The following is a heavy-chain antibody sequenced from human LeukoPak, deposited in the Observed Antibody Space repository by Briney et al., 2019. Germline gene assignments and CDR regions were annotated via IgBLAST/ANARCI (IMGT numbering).Heavy chain of an antibody. CDR1: GGSISRYY. CDR3: ARDSDSYGPDFDY. CDR2: IYTSEST. V-gene: IGHV4-4*07. D-gene: IGHD5-18*01. Sequence: SETLSLTCTVSGGSISRYYWSWIRQPAGKGLEWIGRIYTSESTNYNPSLKSRVSMSVDTSKNQFSLKLSSVTAEDTAIYYCARDSDSYGPDFDYWGQGTLVTVSS. J-gene: IGHJ4*02.